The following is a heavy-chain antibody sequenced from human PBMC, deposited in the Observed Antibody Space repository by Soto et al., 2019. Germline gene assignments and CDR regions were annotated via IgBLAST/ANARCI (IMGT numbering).Heavy chain of an antibody. CDR1: GGTFSSYA. Sequence: SVKVSCKASGGTFSSYAISWVRQAPGQGLEWMGGIIPIFGTANYAQKFQGRVTITADESTSTAYMELSSLRSEDTAVYYCARVCPLYDILTGPFDYWGQGTLVTVS. CDR2: IIPIFGTA. D-gene: IGHD3-9*01. V-gene: IGHV1-69*13. J-gene: IGHJ4*02. CDR3: ARVCPLYDILTGPFDY.